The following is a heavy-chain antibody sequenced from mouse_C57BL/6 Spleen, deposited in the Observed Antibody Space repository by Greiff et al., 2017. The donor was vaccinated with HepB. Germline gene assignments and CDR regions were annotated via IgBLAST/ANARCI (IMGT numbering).Heavy chain of an antibody. D-gene: IGHD2-4*01. CDR3: ARHAWIYYDDEIPFAY. J-gene: IGHJ3*01. CDR1: GFTFSDYY. V-gene: IGHV5-12*01. Sequence: EVMLVESGGGLVQPGGSLKLSCAASGFTFSDYYMYWVRQTPEKRLEWVAYISNGGGSTYYPDTVKGRFTISRDNAKNTLYLQMSRLKSEDTAMYYCARHAWIYYDDEIPFAYWGQGTLVTVSA. CDR2: ISNGGGST.